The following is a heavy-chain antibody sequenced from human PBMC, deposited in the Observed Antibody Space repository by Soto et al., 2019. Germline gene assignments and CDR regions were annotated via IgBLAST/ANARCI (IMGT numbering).Heavy chain of an antibody. CDR1: GGSISSGYYY. J-gene: IGHJ6*02. CDR3: ASSSLYGMDV. Sequence: SETLSLTCSVSGGSISSGYYYWSWIRQPPGKGLEWIGNIYYSGNTYYNPSLKSRLIISIDTSKNKFSLKVGSVTAADTAVYYSASSSLYGMDVCGQGTTVTVYS. CDR2: IYYSGNT. V-gene: IGHV4-30-4*01.